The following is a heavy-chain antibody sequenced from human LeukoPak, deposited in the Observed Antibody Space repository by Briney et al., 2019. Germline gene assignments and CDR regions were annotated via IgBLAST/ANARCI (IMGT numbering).Heavy chain of an antibody. J-gene: IGHJ4*02. CDR1: GFTFSDYY. CDR2: ISSSGSTI. CDR3: ARAIPASNDYYDSSGYPSLPDY. Sequence: GGSLRLSCAASGFTFSDYYMRWIRQAPGKGLEWVSYISSSGSTIYYADSVKGRFTISRDNAKNSLYLQMNSLRAEDTAEYCCARAIPASNDYYDSSGYPSLPDYWGQGTLVTVSS. V-gene: IGHV3-11*04. D-gene: IGHD3-22*01.